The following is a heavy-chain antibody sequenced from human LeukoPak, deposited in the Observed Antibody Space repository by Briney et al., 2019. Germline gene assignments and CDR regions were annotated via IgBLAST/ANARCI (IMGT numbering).Heavy chain of an antibody. CDR1: GFTFSSYD. D-gene: IGHD4-11*01. Sequence: RGSLRLSCAASGFTFSSYDMHWVRQATGKGLEWVSAIGTAGDTYYPGSVKGRFTISRENAKNSLYLQMNSLRAGDTAVYYCARQGPYSNYDYWGQGTLVTVSS. CDR3: ARQGPYSNYDY. V-gene: IGHV3-13*01. CDR2: IGTAGDT. J-gene: IGHJ4*02.